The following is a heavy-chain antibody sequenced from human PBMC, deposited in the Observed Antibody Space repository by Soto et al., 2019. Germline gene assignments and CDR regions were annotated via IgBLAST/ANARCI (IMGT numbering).Heavy chain of an antibody. J-gene: IGHJ4*02. CDR2: AYRTGLT. CDR1: GASVSSETHF. Sequence: QVQLQESGPGLVTPSETLSLTCRVSGASVSSETHFWTWIRQPPGKGLEWIGYAYRTGLTNSNPALTSRVTVSADRSKNQFSLTLRSVTAADTAVYYCVREDMSGTYYFDYWGPGIQVTVSS. D-gene: IGHD3-3*01. V-gene: IGHV4-61*01. CDR3: VREDMSGTYYFDY.